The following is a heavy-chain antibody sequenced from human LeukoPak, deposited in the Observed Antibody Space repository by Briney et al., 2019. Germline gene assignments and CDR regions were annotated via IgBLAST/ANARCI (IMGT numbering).Heavy chain of an antibody. V-gene: IGHV4-39*01. CDR2: IYYSGST. CDR1: GGSISSSSYY. J-gene: IGHJ4*02. Sequence: SETLSLTCTVSGGSISSSSYYWGWIRQPPGKGLEWIGSIYYSGSTYYNPSLKSRVTISVDTSKNQFSLKLSSVTAADTAVYYCARHGAWGSSERYFDYWGQGTLVTVSS. CDR3: ARHGAWGSSERYFDY. D-gene: IGHD6-6*01.